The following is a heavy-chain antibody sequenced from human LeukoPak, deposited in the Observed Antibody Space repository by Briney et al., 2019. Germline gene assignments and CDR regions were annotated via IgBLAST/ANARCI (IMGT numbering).Heavy chain of an antibody. D-gene: IGHD3-3*01. CDR3: AIGGVVIGLFDY. Sequence: GGSLRLSCAASGFTFSSYNMNWVRQAPGKGLEWVSSISSSSSYIYYADSVKGRFTISRDNAKNSLYLQMNSLRAEDTAVYYCAIGGVVIGLFDYWGQGTLVTVSS. CDR2: ISSSSSYI. V-gene: IGHV3-21*01. CDR1: GFTFSSYN. J-gene: IGHJ4*02.